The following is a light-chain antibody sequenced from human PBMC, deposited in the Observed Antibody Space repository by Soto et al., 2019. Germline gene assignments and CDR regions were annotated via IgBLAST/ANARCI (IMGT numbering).Light chain of an antibody. CDR3: QQYNSYSRT. J-gene: IGKJ1*01. V-gene: IGKV1-5*03. CDR2: KAS. CDR1: QSISSW. Sequence: DIQMTQSPSTLSASVGDRVTITCRASQSISSWLAWYQQKPGKAPKLLIYKASSLESGVPSRFSGSGSWTEFTLTIISLQPDDFATYYCQQYNSYSRTFGQGTNVEIK.